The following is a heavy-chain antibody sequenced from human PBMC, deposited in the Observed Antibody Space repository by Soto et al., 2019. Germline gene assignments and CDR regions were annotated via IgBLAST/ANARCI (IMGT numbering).Heavy chain of an antibody. Sequence: GGSLRLSCAVSGFTFSSYGMHWVRQAPGKGLEWVAVISYDGSNKYYADSVKGRFTISRDNSKNTLYLQMNSLRAEDTAVYYCAKDQAVTAYWGQGTLVTVSS. J-gene: IGHJ4*02. CDR3: AKDQAVTAY. CDR1: GFTFSSYG. CDR2: ISYDGSNK. V-gene: IGHV3-30*18. D-gene: IGHD4-17*01.